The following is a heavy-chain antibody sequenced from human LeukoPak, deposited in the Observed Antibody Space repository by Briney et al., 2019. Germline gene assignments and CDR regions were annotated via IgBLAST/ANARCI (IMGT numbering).Heavy chain of an antibody. J-gene: IGHJ4*02. CDR2: ISYDGSDK. Sequence: GGSLRLSCAASGFTFSSYGMHWVRQAPGKGLEWVAVISYDGSDKYYADSVKGRFTISRDNAKNSLYLQMNSLRAEDTALYYCARDVDSPDYWGQGTLVTVSS. V-gene: IGHV3-30*03. CDR3: ARDVDSPDY. D-gene: IGHD3-9*01. CDR1: GFTFSSYG.